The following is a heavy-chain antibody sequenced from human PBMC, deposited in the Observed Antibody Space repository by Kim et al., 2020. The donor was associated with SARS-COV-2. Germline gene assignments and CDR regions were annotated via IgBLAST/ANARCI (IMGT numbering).Heavy chain of an antibody. CDR1: GFTFSGYY. CDR2: ISSDGRNK. D-gene: IGHD3-16*01. Sequence: GGSLRLSCAASGFTFSGYYMTWIRQAPGKGLEWVSYISSDGRNKFHADSVMGRFTISRDNAKNSLYLQMNSLRAEDTAVYYCARESTYAFNLWGQGTMVTVSS. CDR3: ARESTYAFNL. J-gene: IGHJ3*01. V-gene: IGHV3-11*01.